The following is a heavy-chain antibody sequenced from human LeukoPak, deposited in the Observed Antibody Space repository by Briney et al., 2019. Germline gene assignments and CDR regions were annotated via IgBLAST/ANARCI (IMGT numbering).Heavy chain of an antibody. CDR3: ARLVCGRDCYCGTRLGYFDL. J-gene: IGHJ2*01. CDR1: GGSFSGYY. V-gene: IGHV4-34*01. CDR2: INQSGST. Sequence: SETLSLTCAVYGGSFSGYYWSWIRQPPGKGLEWIGEINQSGSTNYNPSLKSRVTISVDTSKNQFSLKLSSVTAADTAVYYCARLVCGRDCYCGTRLGYFDLWGRGTLVTVSS. D-gene: IGHD2-21*02.